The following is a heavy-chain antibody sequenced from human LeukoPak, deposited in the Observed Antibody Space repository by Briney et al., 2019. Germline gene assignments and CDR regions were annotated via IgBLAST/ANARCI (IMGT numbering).Heavy chain of an antibody. J-gene: IGHJ5*01. Sequence: PGGSLRLSCEVSGFIFSRYWMTWVRQAPGKGLEWMASIKEDGAEKYYVDSVKGRFTISRDNAKKSLYLEMSSLRADDTAVYYCARDAEITLGTDSWGHGTLVVVAS. CDR2: IKEDGAEK. CDR3: ARDAEITLGTDS. V-gene: IGHV3-7*01. D-gene: IGHD3-16*01. CDR1: GFIFSRYW.